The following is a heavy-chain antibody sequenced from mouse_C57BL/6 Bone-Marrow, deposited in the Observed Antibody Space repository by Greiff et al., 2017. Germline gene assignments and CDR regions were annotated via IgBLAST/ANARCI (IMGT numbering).Heavy chain of an antibody. J-gene: IGHJ3*01. CDR2: ISSGSSTI. CDR1: GFTFSDYG. Sequence: ESGGGLVKPGGSPKLSCAASGFTFSDYGMHWVRQAPEKGLEWVAYISSGSSTIYYADTVKGRFTISRDNAKNTLFLQMTSLRSEDTAMYYCARWWGLAYWGQGTLVTVSA. V-gene: IGHV5-17*01. D-gene: IGHD1-1*02. CDR3: ARWWGLAY.